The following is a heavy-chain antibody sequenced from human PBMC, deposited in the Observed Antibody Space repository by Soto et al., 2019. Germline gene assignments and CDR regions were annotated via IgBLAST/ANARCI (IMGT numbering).Heavy chain of an antibody. Sequence: EVQLLESGGGFIHPGGSLRLSCAASGFSFSSFAMNWVRQAPGKGLEWVSIISGSADSTFYADSVKGRFTISRDNSKSTMYMQLNSLRAEDTAVYYCEKTRGAMIYAISVYGMDVWGQGTTVTVSS. D-gene: IGHD2-8*01. CDR2: ISGSADST. V-gene: IGHV3-23*01. CDR1: GFSFSSFA. CDR3: EKTRGAMIYAISVYGMDV. J-gene: IGHJ6*02.